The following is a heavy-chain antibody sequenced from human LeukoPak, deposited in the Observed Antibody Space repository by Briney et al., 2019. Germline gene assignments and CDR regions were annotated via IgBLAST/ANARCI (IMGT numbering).Heavy chain of an antibody. J-gene: IGHJ4*02. CDR1: VYTFTGYY. CDR2: INPNSGGA. D-gene: IGHD6-19*01. Sequence: ASVKVSCKASVYTFTGYYMHWVRQAPGQGLEWMGWINPNSGGANYAQKFQGRVTMTRDTSISTAYMELSRLRSDDTAVYYCARDGPGIAVAGSDFDYWGQGTLVTVSS. CDR3: ARDGPGIAVAGSDFDY. V-gene: IGHV1-2*02.